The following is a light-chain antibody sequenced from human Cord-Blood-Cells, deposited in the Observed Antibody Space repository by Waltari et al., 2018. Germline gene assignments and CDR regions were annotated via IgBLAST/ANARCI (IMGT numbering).Light chain of an antibody. CDR2: EVS. CDR1: SRDVGGYNY. CDR3: SSYTSSSTLV. Sequence: QSALTQPDAVSGSPGQSITISCTGTSRDVGGYNYVSWYQQHPGKAPKLMIYEVSNLPSGVSNRFSGSKSGNTASLTISGLQAEDEADYYCSSYTSSSTLVFGTGTKVTVL. V-gene: IGLV2-14*01. J-gene: IGLJ1*01.